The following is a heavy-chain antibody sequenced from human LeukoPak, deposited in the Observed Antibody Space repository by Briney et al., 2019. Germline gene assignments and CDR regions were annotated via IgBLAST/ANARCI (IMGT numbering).Heavy chain of an antibody. CDR1: GFTFSSFW. CDR3: ARGGGYSYGTFFDY. V-gene: IGHV3-74*01. J-gene: IGHJ4*02. D-gene: IGHD5-18*01. CDR2: INTDGSST. Sequence: GGSLRLSCAASGFTFSSFWMHWVRQAPGKGLVWVSRINTDGSSTDYADSVKGRFTISRDNAKNSLYLQMDSLRAEDTAVYYCARGGGYSYGTFFDYWGQGSLVTVSA.